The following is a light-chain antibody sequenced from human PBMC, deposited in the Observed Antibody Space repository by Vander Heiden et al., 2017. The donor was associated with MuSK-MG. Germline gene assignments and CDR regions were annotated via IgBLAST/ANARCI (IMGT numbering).Light chain of an antibody. Sequence: EIVLTQSPATLSLSPGERATLSCRASQSVSSYLAWYQQKPGQAPRLLIYDASNRATGIPARFSGSGSGTDFTLTSSSLEPEDFAVYYCQQRSNLITFGQGTQLEIK. J-gene: IGKJ5*01. V-gene: IGKV3-11*01. CDR2: DAS. CDR1: QSVSSY. CDR3: QQRSNLIT.